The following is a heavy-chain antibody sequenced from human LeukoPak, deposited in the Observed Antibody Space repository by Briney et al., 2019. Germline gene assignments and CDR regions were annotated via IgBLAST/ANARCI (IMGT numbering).Heavy chain of an antibody. Sequence: SETLSLTCTVSGDSISSSTYYWGWIRQPPGKGLEWIGSIYYSGSTYYNPSLTSRVTISIDTSKSQFSLRLSSVTAADTAVYYCASLYYYDSSGPVDYWGQGTLVTVSS. CDR1: GDSISSSTYY. D-gene: IGHD3-22*01. CDR3: ASLYYYDSSGPVDY. V-gene: IGHV4-39*01. J-gene: IGHJ4*02. CDR2: IYYSGST.